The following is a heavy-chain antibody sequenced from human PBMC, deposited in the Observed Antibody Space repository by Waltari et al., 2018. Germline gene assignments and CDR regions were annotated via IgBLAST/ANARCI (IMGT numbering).Heavy chain of an antibody. Sequence: EVQLVESGGGLVQPGGSLRLSCAASGFTFSSYSLNWVRQAPGKGLEWVSYISSSSGTKYYADSVKGRFTISRDNAKNSLSLQMDSLRADDTAAYYCARGYYYDTLDAFDIWGQGAMVTVSS. J-gene: IGHJ3*02. V-gene: IGHV3-48*04. CDR1: GFTFSSYS. CDR3: ARGYYYDTLDAFDI. D-gene: IGHD3-22*01. CDR2: ISSSSGTK.